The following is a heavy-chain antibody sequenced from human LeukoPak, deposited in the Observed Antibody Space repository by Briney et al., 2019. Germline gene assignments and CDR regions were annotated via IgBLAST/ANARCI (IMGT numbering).Heavy chain of an antibody. CDR3: ARGVIAAGGNDFDY. CDR2: IYHSGST. V-gene: IGHV4-38-2*02. J-gene: IGHJ4*02. CDR1: GYSISSGYY. D-gene: IGHD6-13*01. Sequence: SETLSLTCTVSGYSISSGYYWGWIRQPPGKGLEWIGSIYHSGSTYYNPSLKSRVTISVDTSKNQFSLKVISVTAADTAVYYCARGVIAAGGNDFDYWGQGTLVTVSS.